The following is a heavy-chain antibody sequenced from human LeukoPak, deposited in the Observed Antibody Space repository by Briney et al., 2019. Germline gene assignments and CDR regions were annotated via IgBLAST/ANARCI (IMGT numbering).Heavy chain of an antibody. CDR1: GGSISSSSYY. CDR2: IYYSGST. Sequence: PSETLSLTCTVSGGSISSSSYYWGWIRQPPGKGLEWIGSIYYSGSTYYNPSLKSRVTISVDTSKNQFSLQLSSVTAADTAVYYCAREGGVPTPYYFDYWGQGTLVTVSS. J-gene: IGHJ4*02. V-gene: IGHV4-39*07. CDR3: AREGGVPTPYYFDY. D-gene: IGHD3-16*01.